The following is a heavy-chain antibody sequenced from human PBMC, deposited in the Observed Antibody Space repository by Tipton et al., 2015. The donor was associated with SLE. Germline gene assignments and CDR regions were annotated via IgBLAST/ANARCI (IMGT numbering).Heavy chain of an antibody. CDR1: GFTFDDYG. V-gene: IGHV3-20*04. D-gene: IGHD1-26*01. CDR2: INWNGGST. Sequence: SLRLSCAASGFTFDDYGMSWVRQAPGKGLEWVSGINWNGGSTGYADSVKGRFTISRDNAKNSLYLQMNSLRAEDTAVYYCARGGSGSYLYYFDYWGQGTLVTVSS. CDR3: ARGGSGSYLYYFDY. J-gene: IGHJ4*02.